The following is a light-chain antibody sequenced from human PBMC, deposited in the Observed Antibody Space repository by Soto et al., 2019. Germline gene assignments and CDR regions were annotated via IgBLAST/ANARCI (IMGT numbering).Light chain of an antibody. Sequence: IVMTQCPATLSLSPWEKSTLSFRASQSISNNFAWFQQKPGQVPRLLIYGASNRATGVSARFSGSGSGTEFTLTISSLQSEDFAVYYCLQYHYWWTFGQGTKVDI. J-gene: IGKJ1*01. V-gene: IGKV3-15*01. CDR2: GAS. CDR1: QSISNN. CDR3: LQYHYWWT.